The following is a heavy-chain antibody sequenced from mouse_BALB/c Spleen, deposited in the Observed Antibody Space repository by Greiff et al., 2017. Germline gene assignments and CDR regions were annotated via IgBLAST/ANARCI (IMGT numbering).Heavy chain of an antibody. D-gene: IGHD2-4*01. J-gene: IGHJ3*01. Sequence: EVQLVESGGGLVQPGGSRKLSCAASGFTFSSFGMHWVRQAPEKGLEWVAYISSGSSTIYYADTVKGRFTISRDNPKNTLFLQMTSLRSEDTAMYYCARGDDYDVPFAYWGQGTLVTVSA. CDR1: GFTFSSFG. V-gene: IGHV5-17*02. CDR3: ARGDDYDVPFAY. CDR2: ISSGSSTI.